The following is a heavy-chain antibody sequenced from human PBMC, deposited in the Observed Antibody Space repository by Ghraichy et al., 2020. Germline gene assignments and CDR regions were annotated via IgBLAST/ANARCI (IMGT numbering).Heavy chain of an antibody. D-gene: IGHD4/OR15-4a*01. CDR3: ARPLCRGARCQLRRDGFDV. V-gene: IGHV3-21*01. J-gene: IGHJ3*01. CDR1: GFTFSTYG. Sequence: GGSLRLSCAASGFTFSTYGVIWVRQAPGKGLEWVSYISSDSYYIYYADSVKGRFTISRDNAKNSLSLQMNSLGAEDTAVYYCARPLCRGARCQLRRDGFDVWGQGTMVTVSS. CDR2: ISSDSYYI.